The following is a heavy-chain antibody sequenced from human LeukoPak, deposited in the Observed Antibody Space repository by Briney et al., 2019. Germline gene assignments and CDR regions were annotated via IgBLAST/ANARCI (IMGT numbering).Heavy chain of an antibody. CDR3: ARGPGRTSSSCPYYFDY. Sequence: ASVTVSCKASGYTFITYDINWVRQATGQGLEWMGWMNPNSGNTGYAQKFQGRVTSTSNTSISTAYMELSSLRSEDTAVYYCARGPGRTSSSCPYYFDYWGQGTVVTVSS. J-gene: IGHJ4*02. CDR2: MNPNSGNT. CDR1: GYTFITYD. D-gene: IGHD2-2*01. V-gene: IGHV1-8*03.